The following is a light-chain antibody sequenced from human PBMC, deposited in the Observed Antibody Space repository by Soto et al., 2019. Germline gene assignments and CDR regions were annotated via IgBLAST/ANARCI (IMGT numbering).Light chain of an antibody. Sequence: GDRVTITCRASQGISSALAWYQQKPGKAPKLLIYDASSLESGVPSRFSGSGSGTDFTLTISSLQPEDFATYYCQQFNSYPHTFDPGTKVDIK. CDR1: QGISSA. CDR3: QQFNSYPHT. V-gene: IGKV1-13*02. J-gene: IGKJ3*01. CDR2: DAS.